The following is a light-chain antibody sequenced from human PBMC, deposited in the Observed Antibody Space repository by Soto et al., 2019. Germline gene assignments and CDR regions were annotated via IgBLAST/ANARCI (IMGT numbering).Light chain of an antibody. V-gene: IGLV2-8*01. CDR2: EVT. J-gene: IGLJ1*01. Sequence: QSALTQPPSASGSPGQSVTISCTGTSSDVGGYNYVSWYQQHPGKAPKLMIYEVTKRPSGVPDRFSGSKSGNTASLTVSGLQAEDKADYYCCSYAGSNNLKVFGTGTKLTVL. CDR3: CSYAGSNNLKV. CDR1: SSDVGGYNY.